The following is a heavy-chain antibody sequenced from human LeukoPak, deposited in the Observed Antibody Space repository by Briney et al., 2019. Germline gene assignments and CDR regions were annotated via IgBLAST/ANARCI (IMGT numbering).Heavy chain of an antibody. D-gene: IGHD6-6*01. Sequence: GGSLRLSCAVSGFTFSSYGMHWVRQAPGKGLEWVAFKRYDGSNKYYADSVKGRFTISRDNSKNTLYLQMNSLRAEDTAVYYCAKDYWGWGGSSLDAFDIWGQGTMVTVSS. CDR1: GFTFSSYG. CDR2: KRYDGSNK. J-gene: IGHJ3*02. V-gene: IGHV3-30*02. CDR3: AKDYWGWGGSSLDAFDI.